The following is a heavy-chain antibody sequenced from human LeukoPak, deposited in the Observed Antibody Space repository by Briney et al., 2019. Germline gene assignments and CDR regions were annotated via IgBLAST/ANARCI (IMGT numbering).Heavy chain of an antibody. V-gene: IGHV4-61*08. CDR3: ARTQSQSGSYRYYFGY. J-gene: IGHJ4*02. Sequence: TSETLSLTCTVSGASVGSAGYYWSWIRQPPGGGLECIGYIYYISNTNYNPSLRSRVTMSVDPSKNQFSLKLNSVTAADTAVYYCARTQSQSGSYRYYFGYWGQGTLVTVPS. CDR2: IYYISNT. D-gene: IGHD1-26*01. CDR1: GASVGSAGYY.